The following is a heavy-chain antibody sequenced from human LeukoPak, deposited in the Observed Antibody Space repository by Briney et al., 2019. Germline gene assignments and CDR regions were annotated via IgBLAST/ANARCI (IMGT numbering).Heavy chain of an antibody. D-gene: IGHD5-12*01. J-gene: IGHJ4*02. Sequence: SETLSLSCTVSGGSISNSYWNWIRQPPGKGLEWIGYIYYSGTTTNYNPSLRSRVTISVDTSKSQFSLRLTSVTAADTAVYYCARGFDSKSTYFDYWGQGTLVTVTP. V-gene: IGHV4-59*01. CDR3: ARGFDSKSTYFDY. CDR2: IYYSGTTT. CDR1: GGSISNSY.